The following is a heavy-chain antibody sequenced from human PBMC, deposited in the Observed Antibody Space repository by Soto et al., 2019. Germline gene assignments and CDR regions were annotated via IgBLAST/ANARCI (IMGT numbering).Heavy chain of an antibody. Sequence: PGGSLRLSCAASGFTFSDYYISWIRQAPWKGLEWVSYISSSSIYTNYADSVKGRFTISRDNAKNSLYLQMNSLRAEDTAVYYCARSSVAGTIDYPGHGTLVTVSS. CDR1: GFTFSDYY. D-gene: IGHD6-19*01. CDR2: ISSSSIYT. J-gene: IGHJ4*01. CDR3: ARSSVAGTIDY. V-gene: IGHV3-11*06.